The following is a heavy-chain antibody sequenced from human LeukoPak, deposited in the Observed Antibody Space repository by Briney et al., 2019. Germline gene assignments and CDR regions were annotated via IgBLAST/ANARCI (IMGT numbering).Heavy chain of an antibody. J-gene: IGHJ4*02. Sequence: GGSLRLSCAASGFTFSSYAMSWVRQAPGKGLEWVSVISGSGGSTYYADSVKGRFTISRDNSKNTLYLQMNSLRAEGTAVYYCAKEPHRGYCSGGSCYSHLDYWGQGTLVTVSS. CDR1: GFTFSSYA. CDR2: ISGSGGST. D-gene: IGHD2-15*01. V-gene: IGHV3-23*01. CDR3: AKEPHRGYCSGGSCYSHLDY.